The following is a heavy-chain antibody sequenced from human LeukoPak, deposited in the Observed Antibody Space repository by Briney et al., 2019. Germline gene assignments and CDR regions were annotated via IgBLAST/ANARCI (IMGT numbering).Heavy chain of an antibody. J-gene: IGHJ3*01. CDR3: AKDSRNAFDV. CDR2: INHSGST. D-gene: IGHD3-22*01. V-gene: IGHV4-34*01. CDR1: GGSFSSYY. Sequence: SETLSLTCAVYGGSFSSYYWSWIRQPPGKGLEWIGEINHSGSTNYNPSLMSRVTISVDTSKNQFSLKLSSVTAADTAVYYCAKDSRNAFDVWGQGTMVTVSA.